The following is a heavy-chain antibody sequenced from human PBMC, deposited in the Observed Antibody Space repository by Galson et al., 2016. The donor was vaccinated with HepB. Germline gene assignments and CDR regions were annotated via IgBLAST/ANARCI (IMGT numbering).Heavy chain of an antibody. J-gene: IGHJ4*02. CDR1: GFSFSSYD. D-gene: IGHD4-23*01. V-gene: IGHV3-30*03. CDR3: ASDHGGNPGSDY. CDR2: VSSDETNK. Sequence: SLRLSCAASGFSFSSYDMHWVRQPPGKGLEWVALVSSDETNKFYADSVKGRFTISRDNSKNMLYLQMHSLRTEDTALYYCASDHGGNPGSDYWGQGTLVTVSS.